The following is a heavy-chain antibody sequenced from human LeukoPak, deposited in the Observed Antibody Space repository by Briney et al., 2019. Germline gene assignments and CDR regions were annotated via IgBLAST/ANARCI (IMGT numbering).Heavy chain of an antibody. J-gene: IGHJ4*02. Sequence: GASVKVSCKASGYIFTSYHIHWVRQAPGQGLEWMGIINPSGGSTNYAQKFQGRVTMTRDTSTSTVDMELSSLRSEDTAVYYCARDLYHRYYDNSGYAFDYWGQGTLVTVSS. CDR2: INPSGGST. CDR1: GYIFTSYH. CDR3: ARDLYHRYYDNSGYAFDY. D-gene: IGHD3-22*01. V-gene: IGHV1-46*01.